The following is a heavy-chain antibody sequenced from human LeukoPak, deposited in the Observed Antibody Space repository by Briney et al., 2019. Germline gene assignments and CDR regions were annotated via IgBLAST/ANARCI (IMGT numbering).Heavy chain of an antibody. D-gene: IGHD3-3*01. CDR1: EFTLSNYC. CDR3: ARWRSLQSEFDL. CDR2: IKQDDSQK. V-gene: IGHV3-7*01. J-gene: IGHJ4*02. Sequence: GWSLRLSCAASEFTLSNYCISWVRQAPGKGPGWVAHIKQDDSQKYYVDSVKGRFTISRDNAKNSLYLQMNSLRAEDTAVYYCARWRSLQSEFDLWGQGTLVTVSS.